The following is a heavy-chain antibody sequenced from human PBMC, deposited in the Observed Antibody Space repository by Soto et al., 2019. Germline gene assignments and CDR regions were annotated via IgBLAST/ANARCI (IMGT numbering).Heavy chain of an antibody. CDR2: ISGSGGRS. J-gene: IGHJ4*02. CDR3: AKAYFVWSSEQPYYFDY. Sequence: GGSLRLSCAASGFTFSNYAMTWVRQGPGKGLEWVSGISGSGGRSYYADSVKGRFTISRDNSKSTLYLRMNSLRAEDTAVYYCAKAYFVWSSEQPYYFDYWGQGTLVTVSS. V-gene: IGHV3-23*01. CDR1: GFTFSNYA. D-gene: IGHD3-16*01.